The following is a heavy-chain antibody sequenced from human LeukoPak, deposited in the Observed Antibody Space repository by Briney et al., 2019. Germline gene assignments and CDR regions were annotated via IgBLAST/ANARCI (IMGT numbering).Heavy chain of an antibody. CDR2: INHSGST. Sequence: SETLSLTCAVYGGSFSAYYWSWIRQPPGKGLEWIGEINHSGSTNYNPSLKSRVTISVDTSKNQFSLKLSSVTAADTAVYYCARVCRSTSCYSHAFDIWGQGTMVTVSS. J-gene: IGHJ3*02. CDR3: ARVCRSTSCYSHAFDI. D-gene: IGHD2-2*01. CDR1: GGSFSAYY. V-gene: IGHV4-34*01.